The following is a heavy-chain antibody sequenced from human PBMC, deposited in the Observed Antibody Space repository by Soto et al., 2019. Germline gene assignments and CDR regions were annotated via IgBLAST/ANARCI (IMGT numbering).Heavy chain of an antibody. D-gene: IGHD6-13*01. CDR3: ARGSSSSWYGGALDI. Sequence: GGSLRLSCAASGFTFSSYWMHWVRQAPGKGLVWVSRINSDGSSTSYADSVKGRFTISRDNAKSTLFLQMNCLRAEDTAVYYCARGSSSSWYGGALDIWGQGTVVTVSS. V-gene: IGHV3-74*01. CDR2: INSDGSST. CDR1: GFTFSSYW. J-gene: IGHJ3*02.